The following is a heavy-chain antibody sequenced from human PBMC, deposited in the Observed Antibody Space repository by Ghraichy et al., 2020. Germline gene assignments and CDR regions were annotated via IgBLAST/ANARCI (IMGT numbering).Heavy chain of an antibody. J-gene: IGHJ6*02. Sequence: ASVKVSCKASGYTFTSYYMHWVRQAPGQGLEWMGIINPSGGSTSYAQKFQGRVIMTRDTSTSTVYMELSSLRSEDTAVYYCAREHIVVVVAAESRGDYYGMDVWGQGTTVTVSS. CDR1: GYTFTSYY. D-gene: IGHD2-15*01. CDR2: INPSGGST. V-gene: IGHV1-46*03. CDR3: AREHIVVVVAAESRGDYYGMDV.